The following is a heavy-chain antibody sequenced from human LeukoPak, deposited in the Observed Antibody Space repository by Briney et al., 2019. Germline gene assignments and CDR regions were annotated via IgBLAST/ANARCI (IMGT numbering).Heavy chain of an antibody. CDR1: GFNFSSFG. J-gene: IGHJ4*02. CDR3: ARNGQQWPVYSCDD. Sequence: PGKSLRLSCAASGFNFSSFGMHWVRQAPGKGLEWVAVIWYAGNNKYYADSMKGRFTISRDNSKNTLYLHMNSLRAEGTAVYYCARNGQQWPVYSCDDWGQGTLVTVSS. D-gene: IGHD6-19*01. V-gene: IGHV3-33*01. CDR2: IWYAGNNK.